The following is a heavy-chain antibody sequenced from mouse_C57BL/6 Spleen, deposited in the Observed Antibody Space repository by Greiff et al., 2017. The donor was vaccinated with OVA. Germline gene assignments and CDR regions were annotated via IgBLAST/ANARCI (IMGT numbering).Heavy chain of an antibody. V-gene: IGHV1-55*01. Sequence: QVQLQQSGAELVKPGASVKMSCKASGYTFTSYWITWVQQRPGQGLEWLGDIYPGGGSTYYNEKFKSKATLTVDTATNPPYMQIRSLTSEDSAVYYCAIITTVRGFAYWGQGTLVTVSS. CDR3: AIITTVRGFAY. CDR2: IYPGGGST. D-gene: IGHD1-1*01. J-gene: IGHJ3*01. CDR1: GYTFTSYW.